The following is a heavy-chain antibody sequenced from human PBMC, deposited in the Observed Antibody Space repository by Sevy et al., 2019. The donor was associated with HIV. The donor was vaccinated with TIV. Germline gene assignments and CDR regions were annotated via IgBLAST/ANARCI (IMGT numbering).Heavy chain of an antibody. J-gene: IGHJ4*02. CDR1: GFTFSSYS. CDR3: AREAPIPYPDY. D-gene: IGHD2-2*01. Sequence: GGSLRLSCAASGFTFSSYSMNWDRQAPGKGLEWVSSISSSSSYIYYADSVKGRFTISRDNAKNSLYLQMNSLRAEDTAVYYCAREAPIPYPDYWGQGTLVTVSS. CDR2: ISSSSSYI. V-gene: IGHV3-21*01.